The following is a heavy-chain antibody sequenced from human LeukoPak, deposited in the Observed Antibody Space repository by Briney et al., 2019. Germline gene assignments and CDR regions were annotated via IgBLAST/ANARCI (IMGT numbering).Heavy chain of an antibody. CDR1: GGSFSGYY. V-gene: IGHV4-34*01. D-gene: IGHD4-17*01. CDR2: INHSGST. J-gene: IGHJ5*02. Sequence: SSETLSLTCAVYGGSFSGYYWSWIRQPPGKGLEWIGEINHSGSTNYNPSLKSRVTISVDTSKNQFSLKLSSVTAADTAVYYCARGMTTVTTEGPWGQGTLVTVSS. CDR3: ARGMTTVTTEGP.